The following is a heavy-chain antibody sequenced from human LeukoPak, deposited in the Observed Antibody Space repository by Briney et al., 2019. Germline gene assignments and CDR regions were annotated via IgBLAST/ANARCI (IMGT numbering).Heavy chain of an antibody. CDR1: GGSISSYY. V-gene: IGHV4-59*01. CDR2: IYYSGST. J-gene: IGHJ5*02. D-gene: IGHD3-22*01. Sequence: SETLSLTCTVSGGSISSYYWSWIRQPPGKGLEWIGYIYYSGSTNYNPSLKSRVTISVDTSKNQFSLKLSSVTAADTAVYYCARGPNYYDSSGYCPWGQGTLVTVSS. CDR3: ARGPNYYDSSGYCP.